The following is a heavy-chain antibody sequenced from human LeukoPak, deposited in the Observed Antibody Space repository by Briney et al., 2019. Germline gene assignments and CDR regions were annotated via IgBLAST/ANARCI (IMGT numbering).Heavy chain of an antibody. D-gene: IGHD2-15*01. J-gene: IGHJ6*02. Sequence: GGSLRLSCAASGFTVSSNYMSWVRQAPGKGLEWVSVIYSGGSTYYADSVKGRFTISRDNSKNTLCLQMNSLRAEDTAVYYCARDPSLPYCSGGSCYSHYYYNGMDVWGQGTTVTVSS. CDR1: GFTVSSNY. V-gene: IGHV3-53*01. CDR3: ARDPSLPYCSGGSCYSHYYYNGMDV. CDR2: IYSGGST.